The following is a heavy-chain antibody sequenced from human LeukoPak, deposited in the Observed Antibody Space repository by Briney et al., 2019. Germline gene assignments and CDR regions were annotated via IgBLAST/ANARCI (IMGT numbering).Heavy chain of an antibody. CDR3: ARDSAGNDY. D-gene: IGHD6-13*01. Sequence: GGSPRLSCAASGFTFSTYWMSWVRQAPGKGLEWVANIKQDGSEKYYVDSVKGRFTISRDNAKNSLYLQMNSLRAEDTAMYYCARDSAGNDYWGQGTLVTVSS. CDR2: IKQDGSEK. J-gene: IGHJ4*02. CDR1: GFTFSTYW. V-gene: IGHV3-7*01.